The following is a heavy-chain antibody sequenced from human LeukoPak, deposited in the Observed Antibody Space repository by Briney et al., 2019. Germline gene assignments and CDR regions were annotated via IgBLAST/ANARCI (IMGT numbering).Heavy chain of an antibody. CDR3: AKALYDFWSGYYLPPEDAFDI. D-gene: IGHD3-3*01. Sequence: GGSLRLSCAASGFTFSSYGMHWVRQAPGKGLEWVAVISYDGSNKYYADSVKGRFTISRDNSKNTLYLQMNSLRAEDTAVYYCAKALYDFWSGYYLPPEDAFDIWGQGTMVTVSS. CDR2: ISYDGSNK. CDR1: GFTFSSYG. V-gene: IGHV3-30*18. J-gene: IGHJ3*02.